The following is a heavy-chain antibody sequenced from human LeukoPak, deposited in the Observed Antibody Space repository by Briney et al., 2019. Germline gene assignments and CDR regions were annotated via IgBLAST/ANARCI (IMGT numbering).Heavy chain of an antibody. J-gene: IGHJ4*02. Sequence: VASVKVSCKVSGYTLTELSMHWVRQAPGKGLEWMGRIIPILGIANYAQKFQGRVTITADKSTSTAYMELSSLRSEDTAVYYCASVPRYFDWLLFSFPLFHWGQGTLVTVSS. D-gene: IGHD3-9*01. V-gene: IGHV1-69*02. CDR2: IIPILGIA. CDR1: GYTLTELS. CDR3: ASVPRYFDWLLFSFPLFH.